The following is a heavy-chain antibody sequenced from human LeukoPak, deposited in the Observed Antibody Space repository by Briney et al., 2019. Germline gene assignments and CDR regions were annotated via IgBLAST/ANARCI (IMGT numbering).Heavy chain of an antibody. CDR2: ISSSGDTI. V-gene: IGHV3-48*03. J-gene: IGHJ4*02. CDR1: EFTFSSCE. D-gene: IGHD3-3*01. CDR3: ARVPRSSRIPIFR. Sequence: GGSLRLSCAASEFTFSSCEMNWVRKAAGKVLEWVSYISSSGDTIYYADSVKGRFTISRDNAKNSLYLQLNSLRAEDTAVYYCARVPRSSRIPIFRWGQGTLVTVSS.